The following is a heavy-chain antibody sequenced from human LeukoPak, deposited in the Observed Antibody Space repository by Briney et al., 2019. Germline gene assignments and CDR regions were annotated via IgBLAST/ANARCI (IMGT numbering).Heavy chain of an antibody. CDR3: ARGSGFSRYFDL. D-gene: IGHD3-10*01. CDR1: GGSFSGYY. V-gene: IGHV4-34*01. CDR2: INHSGST. J-gene: IGHJ2*01. Sequence: SETLSLTCAVYGGSFSGYYWSWIRQPPAKGLEWIGEINHSGSTNYNPSPKSRVTISVDTSRNQFSLKLSSVTAADTAVYYCARGSGFSRYFDLWGRGTLVTVSS.